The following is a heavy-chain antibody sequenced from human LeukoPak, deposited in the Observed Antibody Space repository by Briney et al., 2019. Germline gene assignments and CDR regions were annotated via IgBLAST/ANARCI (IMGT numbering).Heavy chain of an antibody. CDR2: IYPGDSDT. D-gene: IGHD5-24*01. J-gene: IGHJ3*02. V-gene: IGHV5-51*01. Sequence: GESLKISCEGSGYSFTSYWSGWVRQLPGKGLEWMGIIYPGDSDTRYSPSFQGQVTIAADESISTAYLQWSSLRASDAAMYYCARRMGPWAFDIWAQKTLVTVSS. CDR1: GYSFTSYW. CDR3: ARRMGPWAFDI.